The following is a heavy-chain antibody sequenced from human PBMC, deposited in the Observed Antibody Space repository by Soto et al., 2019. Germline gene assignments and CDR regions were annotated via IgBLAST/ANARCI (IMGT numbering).Heavy chain of an antibody. D-gene: IGHD2-15*01. CDR2: ISYDGSNK. CDR1: GFTFSSYG. Sequence: PGGSLRLSCAASGFTFSSYGMHWVRQAPGKGLKWVAVISYDGSNKYYADSVKGRFTISRDNSKNTLYLQMNSLRAEDTAVYYCAKVERLSSGYCSGGSCYSPYYYGMDVWGQGTTVTVSS. CDR3: AKVERLSSGYCSGGSCYSPYYYGMDV. V-gene: IGHV3-30*18. J-gene: IGHJ6*02.